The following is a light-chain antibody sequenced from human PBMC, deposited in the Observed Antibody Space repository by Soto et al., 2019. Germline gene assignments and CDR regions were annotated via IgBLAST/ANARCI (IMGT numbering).Light chain of an antibody. V-gene: IGKV1-5*01. J-gene: IGKJ1*01. CDR1: QSMSTL. CDR3: QQYSFYST. CDR2: DAS. Sequence: DIQMTQSPSTLSAFVGDRVTITCRASQSMSTLLAWYQQRPGKAPKLLIYDASTLESGVPARFRGSGSGTEFTLTISSLQPDDFATYYCQQYSFYSTFGQGTKV.